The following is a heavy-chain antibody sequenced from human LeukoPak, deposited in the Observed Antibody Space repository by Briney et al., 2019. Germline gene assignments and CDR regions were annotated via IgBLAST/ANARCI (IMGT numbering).Heavy chain of an antibody. Sequence: GRSLRLSCAASGFTFSSYAMHWVRQAPGKGLEWVAVISYDGSNKYYADSVKGRFTISRDNSKNTLYLQMNSLRAEDTAVYYCARPHIDSSSWEPFQHWGQGTLVTVSS. CDR2: ISYDGSNK. D-gene: IGHD6-13*01. CDR1: GFTFSSYA. CDR3: ARPHIDSSSWEPFQH. J-gene: IGHJ1*01. V-gene: IGHV3-30-3*01.